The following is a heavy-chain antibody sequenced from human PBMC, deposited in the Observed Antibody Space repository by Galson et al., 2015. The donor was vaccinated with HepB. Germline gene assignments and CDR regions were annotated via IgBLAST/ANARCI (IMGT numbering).Heavy chain of an antibody. J-gene: IGHJ4*02. CDR1: GGSISSSSYY. Sequence: ETLSLTCTVSGGSISSSSYYWGWIRQPPGKGLEWIGNIYYSGSTNYNPSLKSRVTISVDTSKNQFSLKLSSVAAADTAVYYCARDWLGPYDYWGQGTLVTVSS. CDR2: IYYSGST. CDR3: ARDWLGPYDY. V-gene: IGHV4-39*07. D-gene: IGHD3-10*01.